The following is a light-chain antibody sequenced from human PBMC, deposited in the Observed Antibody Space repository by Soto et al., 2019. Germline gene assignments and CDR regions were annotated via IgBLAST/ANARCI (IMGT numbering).Light chain of an antibody. Sequence: DIVMTQSPDSLAVSLGERATINCKSSQSVLYSSNNKNYLAWYQQKPGQPPKLLIYWASTRESGVPDRFSGRWSGTDFTLTISSLQAEDVAVYYCQQYYSSHWTFGQGTKVEIK. J-gene: IGKJ1*01. CDR3: QQYYSSHWT. V-gene: IGKV4-1*01. CDR1: QSVLYSSNNKNY. CDR2: WAS.